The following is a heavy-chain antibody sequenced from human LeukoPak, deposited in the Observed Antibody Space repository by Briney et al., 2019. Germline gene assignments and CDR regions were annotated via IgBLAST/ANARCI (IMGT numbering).Heavy chain of an antibody. CDR3: ARGSDASYYDFWSGYYNGYYYYGMDV. CDR1: GFTFSSYS. CDR2: ISSSSSYI. V-gene: IGHV3-21*01. D-gene: IGHD3-3*01. J-gene: IGHJ6*02. Sequence: GGSLRLSCAASGFTFSSYSMNWVRQAPGKGLEWVSSISSSSSYIYYADSVKGRFTISRDNAKNSLYLQMSSLRAEDTAVYYCARGSDASYYDFWSGYYNGYYYYGMDVWGQGTTVTVSS.